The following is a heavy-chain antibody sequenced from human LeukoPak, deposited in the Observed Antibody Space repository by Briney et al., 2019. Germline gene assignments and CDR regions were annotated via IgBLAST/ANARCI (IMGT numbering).Heavy chain of an antibody. CDR2: INPNSGGT. V-gene: IGHV1-2*02. CDR3: ARDDGGDYGEYYFDY. D-gene: IGHD4-17*01. CDR1: GYTFTGYY. Sequence: GASVKVSCKASGYTFTGYYMHWVRQAPGQGLEWMGWINPNSGGTNYAQKFQGRVTMTRDTSISTAYMELSRLRSDDTAVYYYARDDGGDYGEYYFDYWGQGTLVTVSS. J-gene: IGHJ4*02.